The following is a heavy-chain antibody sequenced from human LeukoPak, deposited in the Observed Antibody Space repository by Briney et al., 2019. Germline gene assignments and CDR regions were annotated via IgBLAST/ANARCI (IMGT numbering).Heavy chain of an antibody. CDR3: AKTNGYYSD. V-gene: IGHV3-23*01. CDR1: GFTFSSYG. Sequence: GGSLRLSCAGSGFTFSSYGMNWVRQAPGKGLEWVSGISGSGGTTYYADSVKGRFTISRDNSKNSLSLQVSSLRAEDTAVYYCAKTNGYYSDWGQGTLVTVSS. J-gene: IGHJ4*02. D-gene: IGHD3-22*01. CDR2: ISGSGGTT.